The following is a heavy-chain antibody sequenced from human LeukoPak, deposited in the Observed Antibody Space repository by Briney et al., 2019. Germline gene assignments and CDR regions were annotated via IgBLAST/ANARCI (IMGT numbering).Heavy chain of an antibody. V-gene: IGHV3-23*01. J-gene: IGHJ4*02. Sequence: GGSLRLSCAASGFTFSNYALSWVRQAPGKGLEWVSAIHYSGGSTYYADSVKGRFTISRDNSKNTLYLQMNSLRAEDTAVYYCAKGGWLDDWGRGTLVTVSS. CDR2: IHYSGGST. D-gene: IGHD6-19*01. CDR3: AKGGWLDD. CDR1: GFTFSNYA.